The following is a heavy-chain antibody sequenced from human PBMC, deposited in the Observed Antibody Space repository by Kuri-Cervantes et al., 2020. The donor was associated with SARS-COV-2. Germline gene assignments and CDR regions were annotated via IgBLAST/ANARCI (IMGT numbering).Heavy chain of an antibody. Sequence: ASVKVSCKASGYTFTGYYMHWVRQAPGQGLEWMGWINPNSGGTNYAQKFQGRVTMTRDTSISTAYMELSRLRSDDTAVYYCARIGPLYYYYYYMDVWGKGTTVTVSS. CDR1: GYTFTGYY. CDR2: INPNSGGT. D-gene: IGHD6-25*01. J-gene: IGHJ6*03. CDR3: ARIGPLYYYYYYMDV. V-gene: IGHV1-2*02.